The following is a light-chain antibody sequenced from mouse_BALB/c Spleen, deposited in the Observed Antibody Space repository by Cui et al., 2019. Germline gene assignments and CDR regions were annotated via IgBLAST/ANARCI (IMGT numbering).Light chain of an antibody. V-gene: IGKV12-46*01. CDR3: QHFWGTPLT. CDR1: ENIYSN. CDR2: AAT. J-gene: IGKJ5*01. Sequence: DIQMTQSPASLSVSVGETVTITCRASENIYSNLAWYQQKQGKSPQLLVYAATNVADGVPSKFQGSWSGTQDSLKINSLQSEDFGSYYCQHFWGTPLTFGAGTKLELK.